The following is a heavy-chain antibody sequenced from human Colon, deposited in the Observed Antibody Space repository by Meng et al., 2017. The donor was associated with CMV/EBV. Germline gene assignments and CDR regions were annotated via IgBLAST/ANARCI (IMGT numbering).Heavy chain of an antibody. D-gene: IGHD3-3*02. CDR3: ARAIASNGHFDY. CDR2: GSPSGGST. V-gene: IGHV1-46*01. CDR1: GYTLTSYT. J-gene: IGHJ4*02. Sequence: ASVKVSCKVSGYTLTSYTVHWLRQAPGQGLEWMGIGSPSGGSTSFGEKFQGRVTMTRDTSTSTVYMELSSLRSEDTAVYYCARAIASNGHFDYWGQGTLVTVSS.